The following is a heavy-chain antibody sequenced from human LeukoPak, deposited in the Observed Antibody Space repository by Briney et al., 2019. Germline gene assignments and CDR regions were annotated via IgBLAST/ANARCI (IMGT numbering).Heavy chain of an antibody. CDR1: GFTSSTYW. CDR2: ISSDGTRT. Sequence: GGSLRLSCAVSGFTSSTYWMHWVRHAPGKGPVWVSRISSDGTRTSYVDSVRGRFTISRDNAKNTLFLQMNSLRVEDTAVYYCARSPNCGGDCSWGQGTLVTVSS. J-gene: IGHJ5*02. D-gene: IGHD2-21*02. V-gene: IGHV3-74*01. CDR3: ARSPNCGGDCS.